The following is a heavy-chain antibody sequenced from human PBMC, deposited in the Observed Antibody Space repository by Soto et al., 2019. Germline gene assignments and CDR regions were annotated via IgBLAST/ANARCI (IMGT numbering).Heavy chain of an antibody. J-gene: IGHJ3*02. Sequence: GGSLRLSCAASGFTFSSYWMSWVRQAPGKGLEWVANIKQDGSEKYYVDSVKGRFTISRDNAKNSLYLQMNSLRAEDTAVYYCARDSRRIAARRFPDDAFDIWGQGTMVTVSS. D-gene: IGHD6-6*01. CDR2: IKQDGSEK. CDR3: ARDSRRIAARRFPDDAFDI. V-gene: IGHV3-7*01. CDR1: GFTFSSYW.